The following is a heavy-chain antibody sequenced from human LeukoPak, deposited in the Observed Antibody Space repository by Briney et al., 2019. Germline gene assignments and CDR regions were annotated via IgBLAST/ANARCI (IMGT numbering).Heavy chain of an antibody. D-gene: IGHD3-22*01. V-gene: IGHV3-23*01. CDR3: AKVYDSSGHLLRYSDL. J-gene: IGHJ5*02. CDR2: IIVVGGPT. CDR1: ESSFITNG. Sequence: GGPLRPSGPPPESSFITNGMTWFRQAPGKGLYWISGIIVVGGPTHYAASVMGRFTISRNNSRTTLYLQRHGRRAKTRPVYICAKVYDSSGHLLRYSDLWGQGTLVTVSS.